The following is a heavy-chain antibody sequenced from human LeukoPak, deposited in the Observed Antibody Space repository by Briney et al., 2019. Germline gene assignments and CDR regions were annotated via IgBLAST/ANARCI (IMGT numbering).Heavy chain of an antibody. CDR1: GFTFSSYA. Sequence: GGSLRLSCAASGFTFSSYAMSWVRQAPGKGLEWVSVIYSGGSTYYADSVKGRFTISRDDSKNALYLQMSSLRADDTAVYYCAKVLPPRGGRSGWYETNDFWGQGTLVTVSS. CDR2: IYSGGST. V-gene: IGHV3-23*03. D-gene: IGHD6-13*01. CDR3: AKVLPPRGGRSGWYETNDF. J-gene: IGHJ4*02.